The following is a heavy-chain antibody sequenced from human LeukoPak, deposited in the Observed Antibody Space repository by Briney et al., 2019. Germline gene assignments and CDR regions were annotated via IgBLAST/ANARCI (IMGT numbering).Heavy chain of an antibody. CDR1: GFTFSNYA. V-gene: IGHV3-64*01. Sequence: TGGSLRLSCAASGFTFSNYAMHWVRQAPGKGLEYVSAISSNGGSTYYANSVKGRFTISRDNSKNTLYLQMGSLRAEDMAVYYCARAWIYSGHVYFDYWGQGTLVTVSS. J-gene: IGHJ4*02. CDR3: ARAWIYSGHVYFDY. CDR2: ISSNGGST. D-gene: IGHD5-12*01.